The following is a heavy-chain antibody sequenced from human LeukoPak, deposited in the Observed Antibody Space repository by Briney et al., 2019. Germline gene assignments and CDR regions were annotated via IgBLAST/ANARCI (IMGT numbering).Heavy chain of an antibody. CDR1: GFTFSGSS. D-gene: IGHD1/OR15-1a*01. CDR3: STRITGTTGTDY. V-gene: IGHV3-73*01. J-gene: IGHJ4*02. CDR2: IRSKANSYAT. Sequence: GGSLILSCAASGFTFSGSSMHWVRQAPGKGLEWAGRIRSKANSYATVYAESVKGRFTISRDDSKNTAYLQMNSLKTEDTAVYYCSTRITGTTGTDYWGQGTLVTVSS.